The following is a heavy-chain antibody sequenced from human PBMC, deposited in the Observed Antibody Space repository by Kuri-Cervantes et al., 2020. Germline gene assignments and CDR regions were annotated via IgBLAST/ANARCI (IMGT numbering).Heavy chain of an antibody. J-gene: IGHJ6*02. D-gene: IGHD3-22*01. Sequence: ASVKVSCKASGYTFTSYDINWVRQATGQGLEWMGWMNPNSGNTGYAQKFQGRVTITADESMSTAYMELSSLRSEDTAVYYCARDGTYYYDSSGYYNSYYYYYGMDVWGQGTTVTVS. V-gene: IGHV1-8*01. CDR2: MNPNSGNT. CDR1: GYTFTSYD. CDR3: ARDGTYYYDSSGYYNSYYYYYGMDV.